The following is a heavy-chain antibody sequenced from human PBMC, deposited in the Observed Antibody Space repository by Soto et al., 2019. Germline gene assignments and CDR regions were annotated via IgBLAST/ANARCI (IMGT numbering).Heavy chain of an antibody. CDR2: INSAGTTT. Sequence: EVQLVESGGGLVQPGGSLRLSCAASGFTFSSYWMHWVRQAPGKGLVWVSNINSAGTTTTYADSVKGPFTISRDNAKNTLYLQLNSLRAEHTAVYYCARGDATTGYTLVRHWGQGTLVIVSP. CDR3: ARGDATTGYTLVRH. J-gene: IGHJ1*01. CDR1: GFTFSSYW. V-gene: IGHV3-74*01. D-gene: IGHD5-12*01.